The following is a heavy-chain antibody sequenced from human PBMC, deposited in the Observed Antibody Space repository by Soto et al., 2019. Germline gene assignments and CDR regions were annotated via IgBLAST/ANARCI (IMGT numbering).Heavy chain of an antibody. D-gene: IGHD5-12*01. J-gene: IGHJ4*02. CDR1: GGYISSSNW. V-gene: IGHV4-4*02. CDR3: ARGDSGYDPLDY. CDR2: IYHSGST. Sequence: PSETLSLTCTVSGGYISSSNWWSWVRQPPGKGLEWIGEIYHSGSTNYNPSLKSRVTISVDKSKNQFSLKLSSVTAADTAVYYCARGDSGYDPLDYWGQGTLVTVSS.